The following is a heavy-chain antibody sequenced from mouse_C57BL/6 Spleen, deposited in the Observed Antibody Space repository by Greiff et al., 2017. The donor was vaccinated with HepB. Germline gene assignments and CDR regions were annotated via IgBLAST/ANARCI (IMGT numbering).Heavy chain of an antibody. CDR2: IYPGDGDT. CDR3: ARSDRYYGSAY. J-gene: IGHJ3*01. V-gene: IGHV1-80*01. Sequence: VQLQESGAELVKPGASVKISCKASGYAFSSYWMNWVKQRPGKGLEWIGQIYPGDGDTNYNGRFKGKATLTADKSSSTAYMQHSILTSEDSAVYMCARSDRYYGSAYWGQVNVVTVAA. CDR1: GYAFSSYW. D-gene: IGHD1-1*01.